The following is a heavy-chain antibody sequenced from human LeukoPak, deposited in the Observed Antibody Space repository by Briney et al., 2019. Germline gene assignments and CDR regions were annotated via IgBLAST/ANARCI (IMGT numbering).Heavy chain of an antibody. J-gene: IGHJ2*01. CDR2: IYSNGIT. Sequence: PSETLSLTCTVSGGSIFIYYWNWIRQSPGKGLEWLGYIYSNGITNYSPSLRSRGTISIATSKTQFSLRLASVTAADTAIYYCARRAYFDSSGYSPTSGYFDLWGRGTLVTVSS. V-gene: IGHV4-4*08. D-gene: IGHD3-22*01. CDR3: ARRAYFDSSGYSPTSGYFDL. CDR1: GGSIFIYY.